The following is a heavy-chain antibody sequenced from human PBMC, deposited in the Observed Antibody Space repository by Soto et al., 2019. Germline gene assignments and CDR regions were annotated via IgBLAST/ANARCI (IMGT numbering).Heavy chain of an antibody. CDR3: ARVGLSSSGYYPIDY. D-gene: IGHD3-22*01. CDR2: IYYSGST. V-gene: IGHV4-59*01. Sequence: SEPLSLTCTVGGGSISSYYWSWIRQPPGKGLEWIGYIYYSGSTNYNPSLKSRVTISVDTSKNQFSLKLSSVTAADTAVYYCARVGLSSSGYYPIDYWGQGTLVTVS. J-gene: IGHJ4*02. CDR1: GGSISSYY.